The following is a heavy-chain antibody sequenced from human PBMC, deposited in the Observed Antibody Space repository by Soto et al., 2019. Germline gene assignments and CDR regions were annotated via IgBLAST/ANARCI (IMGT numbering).Heavy chain of an antibody. CDR1: GGSISSYY. CDR3: ARQRKHYGMDV. CDR2: IYYSGST. V-gene: IGHV4-59*08. J-gene: IGHJ6*02. Sequence: QVQLQESGPGLVKPSETLSLTCTVSGGSISSYYWSWIRQPPGKGLEWIGYIYYSGSTNYNPSLKSRVTISVDTSKNQFSLKLSSVTAADTAVYYCARQRKHYGMDVWGQGTTVTVSS.